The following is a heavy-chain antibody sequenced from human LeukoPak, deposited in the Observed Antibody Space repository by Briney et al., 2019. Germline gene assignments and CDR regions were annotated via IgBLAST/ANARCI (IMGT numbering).Heavy chain of an antibody. D-gene: IGHD2-15*01. Sequence: PGGSLRLSCAASRFTFSSYGMHWVRQAPGKGLEWVAFIRYDGSNKYYADSVKGRFTISRDNSKNTLYLQMNSLRAEDTAVYYCAREDCSGGSCYRGSEYFQHWGRGTLVTVSS. CDR3: AREDCSGGSCYRGSEYFQH. CDR2: IRYDGSNK. V-gene: IGHV3-30*02. CDR1: RFTFSSYG. J-gene: IGHJ1*01.